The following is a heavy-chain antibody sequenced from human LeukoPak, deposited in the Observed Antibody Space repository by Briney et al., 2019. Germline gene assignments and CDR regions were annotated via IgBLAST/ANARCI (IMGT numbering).Heavy chain of an antibody. V-gene: IGHV3-21*01. CDR2: ISSSTTYM. CDR1: GFTFNTYS. Sequence: PGGSLRLSCAASGFTFNTYSMNWVRQAPGKGLEWVSSISSSTTYMYYADPLKGRFTISRNNAKDSLYLQMNSLRAEDTAVYYCARAGQYGLIDFWGQGTLVTVSS. CDR3: ARAGQYGLIDF. J-gene: IGHJ4*02. D-gene: IGHD2-8*01.